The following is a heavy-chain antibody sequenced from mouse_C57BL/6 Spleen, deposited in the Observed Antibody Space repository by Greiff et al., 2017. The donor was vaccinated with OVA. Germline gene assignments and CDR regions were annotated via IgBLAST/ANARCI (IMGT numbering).Heavy chain of an antibody. Sequence: EVQGVESGGGLVQPGGSLKLSCAASGFTFSDYYMYWVRQTPEKRLEWVAYISNGGGSTYYPDTVKGRFTISRDNAKNTLYLQMSRLKSEDTAMYYCARLGYRGWYFDYWGQGTTRTVSS. D-gene: IGHD1-1*02. CDR2: ISNGGGST. CDR1: GFTFSDYY. J-gene: IGHJ2*01. CDR3: ARLGYRGWYFDY. V-gene: IGHV5-12*01.